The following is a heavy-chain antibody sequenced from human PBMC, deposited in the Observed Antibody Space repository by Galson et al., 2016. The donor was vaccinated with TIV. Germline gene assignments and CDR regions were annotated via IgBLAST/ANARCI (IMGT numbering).Heavy chain of an antibody. CDR2: IDPKDGET. V-gene: IGHV1-69-2*01. D-gene: IGHD3-10*01. Sequence: VKVSCKVSGYTFTDYYLHWVQQAPGKGPEWMGLIDPKDGETIYTEKFRDRVTITADTSTDTAYMELSSLTSDDTAVYYCATLAIRAWGQGTLVTVSS. CDR3: ATLAIRA. J-gene: IGHJ5*02. CDR1: GYTFTDYY.